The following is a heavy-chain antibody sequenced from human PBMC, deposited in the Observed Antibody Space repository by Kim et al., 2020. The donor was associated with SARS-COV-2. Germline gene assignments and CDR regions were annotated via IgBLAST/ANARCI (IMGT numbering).Heavy chain of an antibody. CDR3: ARDLDYDFWSGYYSVCDY. CDR1: GFTFSSYS. CDR2: ISSSSSTI. V-gene: IGHV3-48*02. D-gene: IGHD3-3*01. Sequence: GGSLRLFCAASGFTFSSYSMNWVRQAPGKGLEWVSYISSSSSTIYYADSVKGRFTISRDNAKNSLYLQMNSLRDEDTAVYYCARDLDYDFWSGYYSVCDYWGQGTLVTVSS. J-gene: IGHJ4*01.